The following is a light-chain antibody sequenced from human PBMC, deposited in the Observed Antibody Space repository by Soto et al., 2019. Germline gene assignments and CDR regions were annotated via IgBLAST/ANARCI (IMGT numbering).Light chain of an antibody. CDR1: QSLAYRDGNTY. J-gene: IGKJ4*01. CDR3: MQGTHWPLT. V-gene: IGKV2-30*01. Sequence: DVVMTQSPLSLPVTLGQPASISCRSSQSLAYRDGNTYLNWFQQRPGQSPRRLIYKVSNRDSGVPDRFSGGGSGTDFTLKISRVEAEDVGVYYCMQGTHWPLTFGGGTKVEIK. CDR2: KVS.